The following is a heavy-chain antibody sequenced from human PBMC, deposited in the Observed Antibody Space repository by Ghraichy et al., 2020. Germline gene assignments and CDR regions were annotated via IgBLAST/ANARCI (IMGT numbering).Heavy chain of an antibody. CDR2: ISSSSSDI. J-gene: IGHJ6*02. D-gene: IGHD3-3*01. V-gene: IGHV3-21*01. CDR3: ARDCHVGVVITACMDV. Sequence: GGSLRLSCAASGFTFSSYGMNWVRQAPGKGLEWVSSISSSSSDIDYADSVKGRFTISRDNAKNSLYLQMNSLRAEDTAVYYCARDCHVGVVITACMDVWGQGTQVTVSS. CDR1: GFTFSSYG.